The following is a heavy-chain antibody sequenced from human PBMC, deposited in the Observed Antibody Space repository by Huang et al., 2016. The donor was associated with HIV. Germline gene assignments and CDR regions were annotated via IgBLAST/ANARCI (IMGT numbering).Heavy chain of an antibody. Sequence: QVQLVQSGAEVKKPGASVKVSCKASGYTFTNFAMHWVRQAPGQRREWMGVIDTDKSDTRYSQRFQGRLTITRDTAASTAYMELSSLRSEDTAVYYCARDPHVFVPGPFFDCWGQGTLVTVSS. J-gene: IGHJ4*02. D-gene: IGHD3-10*02. CDR1: GYTFTNFA. CDR2: IDTDKSDT. CDR3: ARDPHVFVPGPFFDC. V-gene: IGHV1-3*04.